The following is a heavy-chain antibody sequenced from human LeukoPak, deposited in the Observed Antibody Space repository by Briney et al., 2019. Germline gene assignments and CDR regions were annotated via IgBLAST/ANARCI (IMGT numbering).Heavy chain of an antibody. J-gene: IGHJ5*02. CDR3: ARERGYNWNYPTWFNP. D-gene: IGHD1-7*01. V-gene: IGHV4-39*07. CDR2: IYYSGST. CDR1: GGSISSSSYY. Sequence: PSETLSLTCTVSGGSISSSSYYWGWIRQPPGKGLEWIGSIYYSGSTYYNPSLKSRVTISVDTSKNQFSLKLSSVTAADTAVYYCARERGYNWNYPTWFNPWGQGTLVTVSS.